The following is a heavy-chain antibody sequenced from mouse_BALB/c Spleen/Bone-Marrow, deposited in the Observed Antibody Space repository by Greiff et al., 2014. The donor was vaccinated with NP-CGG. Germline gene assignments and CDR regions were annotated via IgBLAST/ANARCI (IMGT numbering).Heavy chain of an antibody. CDR1: GYTFTSYD. Sequence: QVQLQQPGPELVKPGAIVKISCKASGYTFTSYDINWVKQRPGQGLEWIGWIYPGDGSTKYNEKFKGKATLTADKSSSTAYMQLSSLTSENSAVYFCARNGNYRYAMDYWGQGTSVTVSS. CDR3: ARNGNYRYAMDY. D-gene: IGHD2-1*01. V-gene: IGHV1S56*01. CDR2: IYPGDGST. J-gene: IGHJ4*01.